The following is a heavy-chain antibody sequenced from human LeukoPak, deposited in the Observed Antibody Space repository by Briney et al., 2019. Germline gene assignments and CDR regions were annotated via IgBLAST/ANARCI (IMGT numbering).Heavy chain of an antibody. CDR2: IIPIFGTA. Sequence: ASVKVSCKASGGTFSSFAINWVRQAPGQGLEWMGGIIPIFGTANYAQKFQGRVTITADESTSTAYMELSSLRSDDTAVYYCAREGALYSGSYFNLDYWGQGTLVTVSS. CDR1: GGTFSSFA. CDR3: AREGALYSGSYFNLDY. V-gene: IGHV1-69*13. J-gene: IGHJ4*02. D-gene: IGHD1-26*01.